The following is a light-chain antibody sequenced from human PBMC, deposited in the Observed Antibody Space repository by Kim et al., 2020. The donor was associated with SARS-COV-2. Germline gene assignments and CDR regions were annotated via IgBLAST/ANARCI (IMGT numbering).Light chain of an antibody. CDR3: NSRDSSGNHLGV. CDR1: SLRSYY. J-gene: IGLJ1*01. Sequence: LGQTVRITCQGDSLRSYYASWYQQKPGQAPVLVIYGKNNRPSGIPDPFSGSSSGNTASLTITGAQAEDEADYYCNSRDSSGNHLGVFGTGTKVTVL. CDR2: GKN. V-gene: IGLV3-19*01.